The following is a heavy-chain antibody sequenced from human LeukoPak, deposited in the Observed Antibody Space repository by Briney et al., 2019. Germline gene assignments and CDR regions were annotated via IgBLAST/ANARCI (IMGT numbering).Heavy chain of an antibody. V-gene: IGHV4-39*07. CDR3: ARDRHYYYDSSGYWDY. CDR1: GGSISSSSYY. D-gene: IGHD3-22*01. CDR2: IYYSGST. Sequence: SETLSLTCTVSGGSISSSSYYWGWIRQPPGKGLEWIGSIYYSGSTYYNPSLKSRVTISVDTSKNQFSLKLSSVTAADTAVYYCARDRHYYYDSSGYWDYWGQGTLVTVSS. J-gene: IGHJ4*02.